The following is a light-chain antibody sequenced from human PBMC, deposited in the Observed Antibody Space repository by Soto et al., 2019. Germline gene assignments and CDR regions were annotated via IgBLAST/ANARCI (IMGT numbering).Light chain of an antibody. V-gene: IGLV2-8*01. Sequence: QSVLTQPPSASGSPGQSVTISCTGTSSDVGNYNYVSWYQQYPGKAPKLMIYEVNKRPSGVPDRFSGSKSGNTASLTVSGLQAEDDADYYCTSYAAGTNVVFGGGTKLTVL. CDR1: SSDVGNYNY. CDR2: EVN. J-gene: IGLJ2*01. CDR3: TSYAAGTNVV.